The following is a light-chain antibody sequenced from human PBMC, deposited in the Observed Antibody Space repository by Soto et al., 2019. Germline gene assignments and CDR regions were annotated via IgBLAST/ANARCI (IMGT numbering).Light chain of an antibody. Sequence: DIQMTQSPSSLSASVGDRVTITCRASQSISSYLNWYQQKPGKAPKLLIYAASSLQSGVPSRFSGSGSGTDFTLNISSIQPEDFATYYCQQSYSTPQYTFGQETKLEIK. V-gene: IGKV1-39*01. J-gene: IGKJ2*01. CDR2: AAS. CDR3: QQSYSTPQYT. CDR1: QSISSY.